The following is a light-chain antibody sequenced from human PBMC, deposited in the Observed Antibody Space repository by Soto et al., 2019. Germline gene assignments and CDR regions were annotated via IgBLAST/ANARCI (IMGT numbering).Light chain of an antibody. V-gene: IGKV1-39*01. CDR2: AAS. CDR3: QQSYSTPMYT. J-gene: IGKJ2*01. CDR1: QSISSY. Sequence: DIRMTQSPSSLSASVGDRVTITCRASQSISSYLNWYQQKPGKAPKLLIYAASILQSGVPSRFSGSGSGTDFTLTISSLQPEDFATYYCQQSYSTPMYTFGQGTKLEIK.